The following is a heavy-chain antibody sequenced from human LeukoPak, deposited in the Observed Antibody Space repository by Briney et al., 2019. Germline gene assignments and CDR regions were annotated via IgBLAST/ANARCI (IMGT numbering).Heavy chain of an antibody. Sequence: GGSLRLSCAAAGFTFSSYAMSWVRQAPGKGLEWVSAISGSGGSTYYADSVKGRFTISRDNSKNTLYLQMNSLRAEDTAVYYCAKGGGGLSRYYFDYWGQGTLVTVSS. CDR2: ISGSGGST. D-gene: IGHD3-16*01. J-gene: IGHJ4*02. CDR3: AKGGGGLSRYYFDY. CDR1: GFTFSSYA. V-gene: IGHV3-23*01.